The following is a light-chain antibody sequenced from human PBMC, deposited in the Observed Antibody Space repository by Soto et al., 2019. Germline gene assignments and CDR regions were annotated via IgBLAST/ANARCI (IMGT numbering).Light chain of an antibody. J-gene: IGKJ3*01. CDR3: QQYGSPWG. Sequence: EIVMTQSPATLSVSPGERATLSCRASQSVSSNLAWYQQKPGQAPRLLIYGASTRATGIPARFSGSGSGTEFTLTISSLQSEDFAVYYCQQYGSPWGFGPGTKVDIK. CDR2: GAS. V-gene: IGKV3-15*01. CDR1: QSVSSN.